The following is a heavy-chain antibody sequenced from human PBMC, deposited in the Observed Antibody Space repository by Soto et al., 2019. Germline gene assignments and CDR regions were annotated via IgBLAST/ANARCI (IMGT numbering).Heavy chain of an antibody. V-gene: IGHV4-39*01. CDR2: IYYSGST. J-gene: IGHJ5*02. CDR1: GGSISSSSYY. Sequence: QLQLQESGPGLVKPSETLSLTCTVSGGSISSSSYYWGWIRQPPGKGLEWIGSIYYSGSTYYNPSLKSRVTISVDTSKNQFSLKLSSVTAADTAVYYCAIPRGIVVVPAARGENWFDPWGQGTLVTVSS. D-gene: IGHD2-2*01. CDR3: AIPRGIVVVPAARGENWFDP.